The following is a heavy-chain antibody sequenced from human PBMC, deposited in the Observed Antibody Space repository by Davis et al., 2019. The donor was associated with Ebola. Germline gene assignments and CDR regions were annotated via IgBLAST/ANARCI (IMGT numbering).Heavy chain of an antibody. D-gene: IGHD3-10*01. Sequence: AASVKVSCKASGYTFTSYGISWVRQAPGQGLEWMGWISAYNGNTNYAQKLQGRVTMTTDTSTSTAYMELRSLRSDDTAVYYCARGLLWFGELLPHYYFDYWGQGTLVTVSS. J-gene: IGHJ4*02. CDR2: ISAYNGNT. CDR1: GYTFTSYG. V-gene: IGHV1-18*01. CDR3: ARGLLWFGELLPHYYFDY.